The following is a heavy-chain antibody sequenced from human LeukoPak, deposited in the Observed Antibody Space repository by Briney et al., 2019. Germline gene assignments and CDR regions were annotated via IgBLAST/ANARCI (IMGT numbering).Heavy chain of an antibody. Sequence: ASVKVSCKASGYTFTASHIHWVRQAPGQGLEWMGWINPDGGDTKFALKFKGRVTMTRDTSISTVYMELSSLRSDDTAVYYCANGVGATFGYWGQGTLVTVSS. J-gene: IGHJ4*02. CDR2: INPDGGDT. D-gene: IGHD1-26*01. CDR1: GYTFTASH. CDR3: ANGVGATFGY. V-gene: IGHV1-2*02.